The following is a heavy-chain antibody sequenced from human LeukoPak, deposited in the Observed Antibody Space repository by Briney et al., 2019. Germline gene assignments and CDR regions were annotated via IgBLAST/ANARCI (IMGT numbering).Heavy chain of an antibody. V-gene: IGHV3-74*01. CDR3: ARVVYDSSGYYHYYYMDV. Sequence: PGGSLRLSCAASGFTFSSYWMHWVRQAPGKGLVWVSRINSDGSSTSYADSVKGRFTISRDNAKNTLYLQMNSLRAEDTAVYYCARVVYDSSGYYHYYYMDVWGKGTTVTVSS. J-gene: IGHJ6*03. CDR2: INSDGSST. CDR1: GFTFSSYW. D-gene: IGHD3-22*01.